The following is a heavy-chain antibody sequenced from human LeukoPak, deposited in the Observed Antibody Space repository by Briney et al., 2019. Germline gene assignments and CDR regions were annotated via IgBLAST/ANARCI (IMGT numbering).Heavy chain of an antibody. CDR3: ARNAHSMIVVDPDYGMDV. D-gene: IGHD3-22*01. V-gene: IGHV4-34*01. CDR2: INHSGST. J-gene: IGHJ6*02. CDR1: GGSFSGYY. Sequence: SETLSLTCAVYGGSFSGYYWSWIRQPPGKGLEWIGEINHSGSTNYNPSLKSRVTISVDTSKNQFSLKLSSVTAADTAVYYCARNAHSMIVVDPDYGMDVWGQGTTVTVSS.